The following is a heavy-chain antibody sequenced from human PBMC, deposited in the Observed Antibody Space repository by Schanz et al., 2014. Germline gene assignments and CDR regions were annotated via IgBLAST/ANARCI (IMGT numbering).Heavy chain of an antibody. CDR1: GFAFSSFA. CDR2: ISTSGTYM. J-gene: IGHJ4*02. D-gene: IGHD2-21*02. V-gene: IGHV3-21*01. CDR3: VRERTNYGGNSYFFDH. Sequence: EVQLMESGGGLVKPGGSLRLSCVASGFAFSSFAMTWVRQAPGRGLEWVSSISTSGTYMYIADSLKGRLTISRDDAKKSMYLQMNNLRAEDTAVYYCVRERTNYGGNSYFFDHWGQGTLVTVSS.